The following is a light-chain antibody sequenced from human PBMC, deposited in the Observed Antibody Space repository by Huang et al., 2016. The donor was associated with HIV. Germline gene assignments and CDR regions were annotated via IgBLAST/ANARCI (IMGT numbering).Light chain of an antibody. V-gene: IGKV1-NL1*01. CDR2: DAS. CDR3: QQYYSTPPIP. Sequence: DIQMTQSPSSLSASVGVRVTITCRASQGISNSLAWYQQKPGKAPKLLLYDASGLKSGCPARVSGSETGTDYTRTIISLQPDDFATYYCQQYYSTPPIPCGQGTRLGIK. CDR1: QGISNS. J-gene: IGKJ5*01.